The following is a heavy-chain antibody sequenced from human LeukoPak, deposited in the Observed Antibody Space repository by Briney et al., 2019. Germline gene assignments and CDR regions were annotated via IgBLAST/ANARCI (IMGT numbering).Heavy chain of an antibody. CDR2: ISSSSSYI. D-gene: IGHD6-19*01. CDR1: GFTFSSYS. V-gene: IGHV3-21*01. Sequence: GGSLRLSCAASGFTFSSYSMNWVRQAPGKGLEWVSSISSSSSYIYYADSVKGRFTISRGNSKNTLYLQMNSQRAEDTAVYYCARDVAGYSEAIDYWGQRTLVTVSS. J-gene: IGHJ4*02. CDR3: ARDVAGYSEAIDY.